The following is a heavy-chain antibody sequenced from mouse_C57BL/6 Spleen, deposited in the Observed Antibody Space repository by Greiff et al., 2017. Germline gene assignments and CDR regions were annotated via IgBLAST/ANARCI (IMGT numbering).Heavy chain of an antibody. CDR3: TRDYYDPYYAMDY. CDR2: ISSGGDYI. V-gene: IGHV5-9-1*02. CDR1: GFTFSSYA. Sequence: DVMLVESGEGLVKPGGSLKLSCAASGFTFSSYAMSWVRQTPEKRLEWVAYISSGGDYIYYADTVKGRFTISRDNARNTLYLQMSSLKSEDTAMYYCTRDYYDPYYAMDYWGQGTSVTVSS. J-gene: IGHJ4*01. D-gene: IGHD2-4*01.